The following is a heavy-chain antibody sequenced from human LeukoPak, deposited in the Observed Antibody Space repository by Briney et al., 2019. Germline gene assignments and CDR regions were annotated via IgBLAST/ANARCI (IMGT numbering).Heavy chain of an antibody. D-gene: IGHD6-19*01. CDR3: ARYSSGYSYWYFDL. V-gene: IGHV1-69*06. CDR2: IIPIFGTA. Sequence: GSSVKVSCKASGGTFSSYAISWVRQAPGEGLEWMGRIIPIFGTANYAQKFQGRVTITADKSTSTAYMELSSLRSEDTAVYYCARYSSGYSYWYFDLWGRGTLVTVSS. CDR1: GGTFSSYA. J-gene: IGHJ2*01.